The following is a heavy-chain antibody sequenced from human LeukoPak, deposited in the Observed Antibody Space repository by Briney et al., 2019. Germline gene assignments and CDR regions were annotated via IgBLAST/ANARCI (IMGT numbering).Heavy chain of an antibody. V-gene: IGHV3-21*01. CDR2: ISSSSSYI. CDR1: GFTFSSYS. D-gene: IGHD3-3*01. Sequence: GGSRRLSCAASGFTFSSYSMNWVRQAPGKGLEWVSSISSSSSYIYYADSVKGRFTISRDNAKNSLYLQMNSLRAEDTAVYYCARGGWGNYDFWSGLFDYWGQGTLVTVSS. CDR3: ARGGWGNYDFWSGLFDY. J-gene: IGHJ4*02.